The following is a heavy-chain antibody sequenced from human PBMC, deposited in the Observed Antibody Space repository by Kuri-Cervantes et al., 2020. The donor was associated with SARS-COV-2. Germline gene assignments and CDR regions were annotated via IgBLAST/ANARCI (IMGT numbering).Heavy chain of an antibody. CDR3: ARGVGSSWYVDDAFDI. D-gene: IGHD6-13*01. CDR2: IIPILGTA. J-gene: IGHJ3*02. Sequence: SVKVSCKASGGTFSSYAISWVRQAPGQGLEWMGGIIPILGTANYAQKFQGRVTITTDESTSTAYMELSSLRSEDTAVYYCARGVGSSWYVDDAFDIWGQGTMVTVSS. CDR1: GGTFSSYA. V-gene: IGHV1-69*05.